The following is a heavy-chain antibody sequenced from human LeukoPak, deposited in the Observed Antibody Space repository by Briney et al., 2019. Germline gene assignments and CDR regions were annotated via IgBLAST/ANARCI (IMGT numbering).Heavy chain of an antibody. CDR2: ISFDGSFR. V-gene: IGHV3-30*18. J-gene: IGHJ4*02. Sequence: GGSLRLSCAAYGFTFSSYSMNWVRQAPGKGLEWVADISFDGSFRYYADSVKGRFTISRDNSKNTVYLQMSSLRTEDTAVYYCAKLGDLDTAMVFESWGQGTLVTVSS. D-gene: IGHD5-18*01. CDR1: GFTFSSYS. CDR3: AKLGDLDTAMVFES.